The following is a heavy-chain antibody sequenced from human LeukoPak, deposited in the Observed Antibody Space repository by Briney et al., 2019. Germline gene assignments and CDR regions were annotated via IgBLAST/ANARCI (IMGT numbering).Heavy chain of an antibody. CDR3: ARRGQGRPDY. J-gene: IGHJ4*02. V-gene: IGHV4-34*01. Sequence: PSETLSLTCTVSGGSISGYYWSWIRQPPGKGLEWIGEINHSGSTNYNPSLKSRVTISVDTSKNQFSLKLSSVTAADTAVYYCARRGQGRPDYWGQGTLVTVSS. CDR1: GGSISGYY. CDR2: INHSGST.